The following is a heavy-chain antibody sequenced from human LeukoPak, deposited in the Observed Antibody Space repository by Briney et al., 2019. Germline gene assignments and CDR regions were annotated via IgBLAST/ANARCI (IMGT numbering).Heavy chain of an antibody. Sequence: GGSLRLSCEASGFTFSTFAMSWVRQAPGKGLEWVSGISSSGDRTYYADSVKGRYTISRDNSKNTLYLQMNSLSVEDTAVYYCARAHPSDYWGQGTLVTVSS. CDR1: GFTFSTFA. CDR3: ARAHPSDY. CDR2: ISSSGDRT. V-gene: IGHV3-23*01. J-gene: IGHJ4*02.